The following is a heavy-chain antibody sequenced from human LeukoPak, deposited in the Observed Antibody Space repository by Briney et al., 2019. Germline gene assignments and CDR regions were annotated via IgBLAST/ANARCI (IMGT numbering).Heavy chain of an antibody. CDR1: GFTFSNYG. CDR3: AKDWGYDFWSGYFHV. Sequence: GGSLRLSCAASGFTFSNYGMHWVRQAPGKGLEWVSVISFDGSAKYYADSVKGRFTISRDNSKNTLYLQMNSLRAEDTAVYYCAKDWGYDFWSGYFHVWGKGTTVTVSS. V-gene: IGHV3-30*18. J-gene: IGHJ6*04. CDR2: ISFDGSAK. D-gene: IGHD3-3*01.